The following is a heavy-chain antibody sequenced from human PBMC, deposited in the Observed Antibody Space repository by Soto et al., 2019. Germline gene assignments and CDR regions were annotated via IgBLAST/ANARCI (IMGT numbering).Heavy chain of an antibody. J-gene: IGHJ4*02. CDR3: ARDRPYGSGSYYLH. CDR1: GYTFTSYA. Sequence: ASVKVSCKASGYTFTSYAMHWVRQAPGQRLEWMGWINAGNGNTKYSQKFQGRVTITRDTSASTAYMELSSLRSEDTAVYYCARDRPYGSGSYYLHWGQGPLVTVSS. V-gene: IGHV1-3*01. CDR2: INAGNGNT. D-gene: IGHD3-10*01.